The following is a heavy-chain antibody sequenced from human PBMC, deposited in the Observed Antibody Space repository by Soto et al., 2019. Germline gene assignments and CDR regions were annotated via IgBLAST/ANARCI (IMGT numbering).Heavy chain of an antibody. Sequence: EVQLVESGGGSVQPGGSLSLACAASGCTFSRHWIHWVRQAPGQWLVCVSRTKTDGTTDLADSVRGRFTTSRDNAENTVYLQMNSLRVDDTAVYYCARDMRAVPWYGGISSVFDMWGQGTRVTVS. V-gene: IGHV3-74*01. CDR1: GCTFSRHW. D-gene: IGHD3-10*01. CDR2: TKTDGTT. J-gene: IGHJ3*02. CDR3: ARDMRAVPWYGGISSVFDM.